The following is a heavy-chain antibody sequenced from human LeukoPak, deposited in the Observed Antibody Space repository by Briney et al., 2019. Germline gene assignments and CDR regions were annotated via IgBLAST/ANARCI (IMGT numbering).Heavy chain of an antibody. V-gene: IGHV1-18*01. CDR3: ARGGPTMVRGEDAFDI. CDR2: ISAYNGNT. J-gene: IGHJ3*02. D-gene: IGHD3-10*01. Sequence: ASVKVSCKASGYTFTSYGISWVRQAPGQGLEWMGWISAYNGNTNYAQKLQGRVTMTTDTSTSTAYMELSSLRSEDTAVYYCARGGPTMVRGEDAFDIWGQGTMVTVSS. CDR1: GYTFTSYG.